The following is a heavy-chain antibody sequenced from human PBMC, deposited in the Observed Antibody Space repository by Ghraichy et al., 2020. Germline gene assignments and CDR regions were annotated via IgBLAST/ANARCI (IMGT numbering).Heavy chain of an antibody. CDR3: TTRRAVAGPWYYYYGMDV. CDR2: IKSKTDGGTT. Sequence: LSLTCAASGFTFSNAWMSWVRQAPGKGLEWVGRIKSKTDGGTTDYAAPVKGRFTISRDDSKNTLYLQMNSLKTEDTAVYYCTTRRAVAGPWYYYYGMDVWGQGTTVTVSS. D-gene: IGHD6-19*01. CDR1: GFTFSNAW. V-gene: IGHV3-15*01. J-gene: IGHJ6*02.